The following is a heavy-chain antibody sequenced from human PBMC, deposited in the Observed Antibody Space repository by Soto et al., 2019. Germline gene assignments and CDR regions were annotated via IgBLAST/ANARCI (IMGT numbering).Heavy chain of an antibody. V-gene: IGHV5-51*01. Sequence: PGESLKISCKGSGYSFTSYWIGWVRQMPGKGLEWMGIIYPGDSNTRYSPSLQGQVTISVDESISTAYLQWSSLKASDTAMYYCARPREAGKYYYGVDVWGQGTTVTVSS. CDR1: GYSFTSYW. CDR3: ARPREAGKYYYGVDV. J-gene: IGHJ6*02. D-gene: IGHD6-19*01. CDR2: IYPGDSNT.